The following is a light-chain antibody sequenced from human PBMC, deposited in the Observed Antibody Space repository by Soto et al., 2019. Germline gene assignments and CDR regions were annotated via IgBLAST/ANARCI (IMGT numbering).Light chain of an antibody. CDR1: SSDVGSYNL. CDR2: EAT. J-gene: IGLJ2*01. Sequence: QSALTQPASVSGSPGQSITISCTGTSSDVGSYNLVSWYQLHPGRAPKVIIYEATKRPSGVSDRFFGSKSGHTASLTISGLQAEDEADYYCCSYAGDSTSVVFGGGTKLTVL. CDR3: CSYAGDSTSVV. V-gene: IGLV2-23*01.